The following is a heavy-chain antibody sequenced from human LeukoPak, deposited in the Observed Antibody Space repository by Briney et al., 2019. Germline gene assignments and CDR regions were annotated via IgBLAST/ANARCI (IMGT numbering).Heavy chain of an antibody. CDR3: ARELTGTTGGLFDY. CDR1: GFTVSSNY. CDR2: IYSGGST. D-gene: IGHD1-7*01. J-gene: IGHJ4*02. V-gene: IGHV3-66*02. Sequence: GGSLRLSCAAPGFTVSSNYMSWVRQAPGKGLEWVSVIYSGGSTYYADSVKGRFTISRDNSKNTLYLQMNSLRAEDTAVYYCARELTGTTGGLFDYWGQGTLVTVSS.